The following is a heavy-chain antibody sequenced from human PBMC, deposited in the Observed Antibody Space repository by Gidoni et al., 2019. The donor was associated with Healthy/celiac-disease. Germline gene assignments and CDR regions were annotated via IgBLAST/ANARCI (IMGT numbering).Heavy chain of an antibody. Sequence: EVQMVASGGGLVKPGGSLRLSCAASAFTGRSYSMNWVRQAPGKGLEWVSSISSSSSDIYYADSVKGRFTISRDNAKNSLYLQMNSLRAEDTAVYYCARDIVVVPAAMGPGYYYGMDVWGQGTTVTVSS. D-gene: IGHD2-2*01. CDR2: ISSSSSDI. CDR3: ARDIVVVPAAMGPGYYYGMDV. V-gene: IGHV3-21*01. J-gene: IGHJ6*02. CDR1: AFTGRSYS.